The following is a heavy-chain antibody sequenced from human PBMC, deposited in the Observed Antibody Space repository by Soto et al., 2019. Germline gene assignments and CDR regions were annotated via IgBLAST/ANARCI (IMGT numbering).Heavy chain of an antibody. CDR3: AQGDGWYTGTWFDY. CDR1: GFTFSSYG. D-gene: IGHD6-19*01. CDR2: ISYDGSNK. J-gene: IGHJ4*02. Sequence: QVQLVESGGGVVQPGRSLRLSCAASGFTFSSYGMHWVRQAPGKGLEWVAVISYDGSNKYYADSVKGRFTISRDNSKNTLYLQMNSVRAEDTAVYYCAQGDGWYTGTWFDYWGQGTLVTVSS. V-gene: IGHV3-30*18.